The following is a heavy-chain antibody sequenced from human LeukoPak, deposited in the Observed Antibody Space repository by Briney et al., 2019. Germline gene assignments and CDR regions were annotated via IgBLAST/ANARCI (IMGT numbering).Heavy chain of an antibody. CDR3: ANMGYSYAPGLFDP. V-gene: IGHV4-39*07. Sequence: SETLSLTCTVSGGSISSSGYYWGWTRQTPGKGLEWIGSIYYSGSNYHNPSLKSRVSMSVDTSKNQFSLKLSSVTAADTAVYYCANMGYSYAPGLFDPWGQGTLVTVSS. J-gene: IGHJ5*02. CDR1: GGSISSSGYY. D-gene: IGHD5-18*01. CDR2: IYYSGSN.